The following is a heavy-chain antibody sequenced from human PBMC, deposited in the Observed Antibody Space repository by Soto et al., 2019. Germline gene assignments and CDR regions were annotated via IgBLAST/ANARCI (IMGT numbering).Heavy chain of an antibody. J-gene: IGHJ4*02. CDR3: ARDAGGGSYLAY. Sequence: QVQLVQSGGEVKRPGASVKVSCKPSGYTFTNYVIDWVRQAPGQGLEWMGWISPFNGHTKYAQKFQGRVTLTTETSTSTAYMELTSLRFDDTAVYYCARDAGGGSYLAYWGQGTLVTVSS. CDR1: GYTFTNYV. CDR2: ISPFNGHT. D-gene: IGHD1-26*01. V-gene: IGHV1-18*01.